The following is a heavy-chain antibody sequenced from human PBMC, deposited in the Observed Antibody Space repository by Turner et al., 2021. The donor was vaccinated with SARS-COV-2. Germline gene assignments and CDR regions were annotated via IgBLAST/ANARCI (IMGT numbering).Heavy chain of an antibody. CDR1: GYTFTGYY. CDR2: INPNSGGT. D-gene: IGHD3-22*01. CDR3: ARGGLYYYDSSAYYGDAFDI. J-gene: IGHJ3*02. Sequence: QVQLVQSGAEVKKPGASGKVSCMAAGYTFTGYYMHWVRQAPGQGLEWMGWINPNSGGTNYAQKFQGRVTMTRDTSISTAYMELSRLRSDDTAVYYCARGGLYYYDSSAYYGDAFDIWGQGTMVTVSS. V-gene: IGHV1-2*02.